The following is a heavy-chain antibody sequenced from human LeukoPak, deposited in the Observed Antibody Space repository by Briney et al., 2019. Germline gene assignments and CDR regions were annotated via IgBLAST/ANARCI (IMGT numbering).Heavy chain of an antibody. Sequence: PGGSLRLSCAASGFTFSSYAMSWVRQAPGKGLEWVSVIYSGGSTYYADSVKGRFTISRDNSKSTLYLQMNSLRVEDTAVYYCAREGKWQQNAFDFWGQGTMVTVSS. J-gene: IGHJ3*01. D-gene: IGHD6-13*01. CDR3: AREGKWQQNAFDF. CDR2: IYSGGST. CDR1: GFTFSSYA. V-gene: IGHV3-53*01.